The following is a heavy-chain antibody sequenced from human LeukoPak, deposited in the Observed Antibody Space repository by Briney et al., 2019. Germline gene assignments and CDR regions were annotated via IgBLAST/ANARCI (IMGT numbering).Heavy chain of an antibody. D-gene: IGHD1-26*01. Sequence: ASVKVSCKVSGYTLTELSMHWVRQAPGKGLEWMGGFDPEDGETIYAQKFQGRVTMTEDTSTDTAYMELSSLRSEDTAVYYCATDLKVGAPFDYWGQGTLVTVSS. CDR3: ATDLKVGAPFDY. CDR2: FDPEDGET. V-gene: IGHV1-24*01. CDR1: GYTLTELS. J-gene: IGHJ4*02.